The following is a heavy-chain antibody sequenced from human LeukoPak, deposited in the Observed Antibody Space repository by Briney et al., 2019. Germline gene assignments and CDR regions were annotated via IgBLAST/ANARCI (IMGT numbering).Heavy chain of an antibody. Sequence: GGPLRLSCAASGFTFSTYWMNWVRQAPGKGLVWVSLINSDGSSTSYADSVKGRFTISRDNAKNTLYLQMNSLRAEDTAVYYCARDRGYCSSTSCYDNHWGQGTLVTVSS. V-gene: IGHV3-74*01. CDR1: GFTFSTYW. D-gene: IGHD2-2*01. J-gene: IGHJ5*02. CDR3: ARDRGYCSSTSCYDNH. CDR2: INSDGSST.